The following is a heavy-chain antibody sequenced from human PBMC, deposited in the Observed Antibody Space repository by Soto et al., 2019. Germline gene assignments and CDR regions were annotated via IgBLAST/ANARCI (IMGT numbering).Heavy chain of an antibody. CDR2: INGGSTP. J-gene: IGHJ6*02. CDR3: AKDKDWSGVYGMDV. D-gene: IGHD3-3*01. Sequence: GGSLRLSCVASGFSFSSYAMDWVRQAPGKGLEWVTGINGGSTPYYADSVKGRFTISRDNSKNTLYLQVNSLRAEGTAVYYCAKDKDWSGVYGMDVWGQGTTVTVSS. V-gene: IGHV3-23*01. CDR1: GFSFSSYA.